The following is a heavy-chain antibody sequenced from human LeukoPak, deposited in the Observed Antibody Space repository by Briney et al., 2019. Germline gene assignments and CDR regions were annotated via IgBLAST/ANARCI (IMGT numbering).Heavy chain of an antibody. Sequence: SVKVSCKASGGTLSSYAISWVRQAPGQGLEWMGRIIPILGIANYAQKFQGRVTITADKSTSTAYMELSSLRSEDTAVYYCARGRAAAGTNYGMDVWGQGTTVTVSS. J-gene: IGHJ6*02. CDR2: IIPILGIA. CDR1: GGTLSSYA. V-gene: IGHV1-69*04. D-gene: IGHD6-13*01. CDR3: ARGRAAAGTNYGMDV.